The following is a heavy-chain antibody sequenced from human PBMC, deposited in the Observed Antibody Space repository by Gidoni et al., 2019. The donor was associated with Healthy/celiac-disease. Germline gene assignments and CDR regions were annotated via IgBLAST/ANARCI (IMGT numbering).Heavy chain of an antibody. D-gene: IGHD3-3*01. CDR3: ARVRFWSGYPLFDY. V-gene: IGHV4-31*03. Sequence: QVQLQESGPGLVKPSQTLSLTCTVSGGSISSGGYYWSWIRQHPGKGLEWIGYIYYSGSTYYNPSLKSRVTISVDTSKNQFSRKLSSVTAADTAVYYCARVRFWSGYPLFDYWGQGTLVTVSS. CDR2: IYYSGST. CDR1: GGSISSGGYY. J-gene: IGHJ4*02.